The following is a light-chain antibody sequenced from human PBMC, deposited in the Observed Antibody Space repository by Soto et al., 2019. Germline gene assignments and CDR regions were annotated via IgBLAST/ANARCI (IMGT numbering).Light chain of an antibody. J-gene: IGLJ3*02. CDR2: EVT. Sequence: QSVLTQPASVPGSPGQSITISCTGTSSDVGGYNYVSWYQQHPGKAPKVMIHEVTNRPSGVSNRFSGSKSGNTASLTISGLQAEDEADYYCSSYTSSTTRVFGGGTQLTVL. CDR1: SSDVGGYNY. V-gene: IGLV2-14*01. CDR3: SSYTSSTTRV.